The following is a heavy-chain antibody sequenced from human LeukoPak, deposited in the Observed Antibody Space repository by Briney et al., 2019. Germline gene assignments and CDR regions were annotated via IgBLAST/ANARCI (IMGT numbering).Heavy chain of an antibody. J-gene: IGHJ5*02. Sequence: GGSLRLSCAASGFTFSRYWMHWVRQAPGKGLVWVSRINSDGSSTNYADSVKGRFTISRDNAKNTLYLQMNSLRVEDTAVYYCASSSGGFTWFDPWGQGTLATVSS. CDR3: ASSSGGFTWFDP. CDR1: GFTFSRYW. CDR2: INSDGSST. D-gene: IGHD3-22*01. V-gene: IGHV3-74*01.